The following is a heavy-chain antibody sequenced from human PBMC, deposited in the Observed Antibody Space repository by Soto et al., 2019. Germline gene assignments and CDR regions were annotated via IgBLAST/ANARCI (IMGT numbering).Heavy chain of an antibody. CDR2: ISGSGGTT. J-gene: IGHJ4*02. D-gene: IGHD3-22*01. CDR3: ARNSGYDHYDSSGIDC. Sequence: EVQLLESGGGLVQPGGSLRLSCAASGFTFNNHAMSWVRRAPGKGLEWASAISGSGGTTYYADSLKGRITISRDTSRNTLHLQMNSLRAEDTAVYYCARNSGYDHYDSSGIDCWGQGTLVTVSS. V-gene: IGHV3-23*01. CDR1: GFTFNNHA.